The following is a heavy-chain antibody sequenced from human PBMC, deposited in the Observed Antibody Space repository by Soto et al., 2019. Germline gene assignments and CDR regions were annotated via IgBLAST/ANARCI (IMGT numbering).Heavy chain of an antibody. CDR3: ARAHMIITRSYFDS. V-gene: IGHV4-59*01. CDR1: RGSINGFY. Sequence: SETLSLTCTVSRGSINGFYWSWIRQPPGKGLEWIGYISYSGNTNYNPSLKSRVSISVDTSKNQFSLNLTSVTAADTAVYYCARAHMIITRSYFDSWGQGTPVTVSS. CDR2: ISYSGNT. D-gene: IGHD3-16*01. J-gene: IGHJ4*02.